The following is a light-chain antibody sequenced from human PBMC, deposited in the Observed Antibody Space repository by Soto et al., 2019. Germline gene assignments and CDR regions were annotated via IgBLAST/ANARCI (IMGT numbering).Light chain of an antibody. Sequence: QSALTQPASVSESPGQSITIPCTGTSSDIGGYNYVSWYQQYPGKAPKLMIYDVTNRPSGVSNRFSGSKSGNTASLTISGLQAEDEANYYCSSYTSNNSLVVFGGGTKLTVL. CDR3: SSYTSNNSLVV. J-gene: IGLJ2*01. V-gene: IGLV2-14*01. CDR2: DVT. CDR1: SSDIGGYNY.